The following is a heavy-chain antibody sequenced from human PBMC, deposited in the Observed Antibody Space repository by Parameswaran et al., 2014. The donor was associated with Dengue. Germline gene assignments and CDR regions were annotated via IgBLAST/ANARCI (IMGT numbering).Heavy chain of an antibody. Sequence: RWIRQPPGKGLEWIGYIYYSGSTNYNPSLKSRVTISVDTSKNQFSLKLSSVTAADTAVYYCARDVARYYYMDVWGKGTTVTVSS. J-gene: IGHJ6*03. V-gene: IGHV4-59*01. CDR2: IYYSGST. D-gene: IGHD2-15*01. CDR3: ARDVARYYYMDV.